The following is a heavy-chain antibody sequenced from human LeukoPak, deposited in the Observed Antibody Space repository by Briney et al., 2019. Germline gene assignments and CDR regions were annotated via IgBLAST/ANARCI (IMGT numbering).Heavy chain of an antibody. Sequence: SETLSLTCSVSGASINSFYWNWIRQSPGKGLEWLGNIHYRGTTNYNPSLKSRVSLSLDTSKSQFALKVTSVTAADTTVYYCARDEYGDFQGFDYWGQGARVTVSS. CDR2: IHYRGTT. D-gene: IGHD4-17*01. CDR1: GASINSFY. V-gene: IGHV4-59*13. J-gene: IGHJ4*02. CDR3: ARDEYGDFQGFDY.